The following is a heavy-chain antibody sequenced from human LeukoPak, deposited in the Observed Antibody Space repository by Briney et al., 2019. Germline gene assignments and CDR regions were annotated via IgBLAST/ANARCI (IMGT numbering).Heavy chain of an antibody. J-gene: IGHJ3*02. D-gene: IGHD3-22*01. CDR1: GYTFTGYY. CDR2: INPNSGGT. Sequence: ASVKVSCKASGYTFTGYYMHWVRQAPGQGLEWMGWINPNSGGTKYAQKFQGRVTMTRDTSISTAYMEMSRLTSDDTAVYYCVKGWDGSGYYAFDIWGQGTMVTVSS. V-gene: IGHV1-2*02. CDR3: VKGWDGSGYYAFDI.